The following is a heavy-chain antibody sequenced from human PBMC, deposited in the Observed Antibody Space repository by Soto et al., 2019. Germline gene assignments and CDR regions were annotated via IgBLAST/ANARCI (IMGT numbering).Heavy chain of an antibody. CDR3: ATRETRTGGPV. V-gene: IGHV4-4*02. Sequence: QVQLQESGPGLVESSGTLSLTCAVYGGSITSGHWWTWVRQSPGKGLEWIGEISLNGDINYSPSLPGRVTVSMGMSRNHLSLGLTSVTAADTAVYFCATRETRTGGPVRGPGTMVTVS. CDR2: ISLNGDI. J-gene: IGHJ3*01. D-gene: IGHD2-8*02. CDR1: GGSITSGHW.